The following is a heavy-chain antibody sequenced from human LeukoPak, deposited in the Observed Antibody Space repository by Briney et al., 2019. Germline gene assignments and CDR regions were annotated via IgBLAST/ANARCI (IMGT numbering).Heavy chain of an antibody. CDR2: INPNSGGT. V-gene: IGHV1-2*02. D-gene: IGHD2-15*01. J-gene: IGHJ5*02. Sequence: GASVKVSCKASGYTFTGYYMHWVRQAPGQGLEWMGWINPNSGGTNYAQKFQGRVTMTRDTSISTAYMELSRLRSDDTAVYYCARATKAAVVAATPFWFDPWGQGTLVTVSS. CDR1: GYTFTGYY. CDR3: ARATKAAVVAATPFWFDP.